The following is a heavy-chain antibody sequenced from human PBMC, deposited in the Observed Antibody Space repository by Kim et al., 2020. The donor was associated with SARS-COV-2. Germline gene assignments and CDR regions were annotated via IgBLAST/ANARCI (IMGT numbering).Heavy chain of an antibody. J-gene: IGHJ4*02. CDR2: VYPNDGST. CDR1: GYGFTNNY. CDR3: ARDLEGFDY. D-gene: IGHD1-1*01. Sequence: ASVKVSCKTSGYGFTNNYLHWVRLAPGQGLEWMGMVYPNDGSTTYAQKFQGRVTMTSDTPTRTGYMELSSLTSEDTAVYYYARDLEGFDYWGQGTLVTVS. V-gene: IGHV1-46*01.